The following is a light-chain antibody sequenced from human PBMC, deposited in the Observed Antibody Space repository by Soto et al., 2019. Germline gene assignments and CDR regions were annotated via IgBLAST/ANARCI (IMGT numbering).Light chain of an antibody. Sequence: DIHMTQSPSTLSASVGDRATITCRASQSISIWLAWYQQKPGKAPNLLIYETSSLASGVPSRFSGSRSGTEFTLTISSLQPDDCATDYCQHYNDYPSTIGQGTKVEIK. CDR1: QSISIW. CDR3: QHYNDYPST. V-gene: IGKV1-5*03. J-gene: IGKJ1*01. CDR2: ETS.